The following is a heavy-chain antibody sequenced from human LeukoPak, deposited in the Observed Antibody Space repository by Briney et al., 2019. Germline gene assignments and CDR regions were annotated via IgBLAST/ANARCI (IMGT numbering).Heavy chain of an antibody. CDR3: VKGFYYDSSGYYDY. D-gene: IGHD3-22*01. CDR1: GFTFGDYA. CDR2: ISWNSGNI. J-gene: IGHJ4*02. Sequence: GGSLRLSCAASGFTFGDYAMHWVRQAPGKGREWVSGISWNSGNIDYADSVKGRFTISRDNAKNSLYLQMSSLRGEDTALYYCVKGFYYDSSGYYDYWGQGTLVTVSS. V-gene: IGHV3-9*01.